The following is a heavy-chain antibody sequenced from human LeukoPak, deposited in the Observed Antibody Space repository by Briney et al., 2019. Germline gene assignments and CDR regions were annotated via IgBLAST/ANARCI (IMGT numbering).Heavy chain of an antibody. CDR3: AGLRYHGGNTV. CDR1: GASVNSVSHY. V-gene: IGHV4-61*03. CDR2: RYYSGTT. Sequence: SETLSLTCTVSGASVNSVSHYWSWFRQPPGKGVEGIGYRYYSGTTNYNASLKSRVTMSVDTSKNHFSLKMNSRTAGDTAEYYCAGLRYHGGNTVWGQGTPVTVSS. D-gene: IGHD2-15*01. J-gene: IGHJ4*02.